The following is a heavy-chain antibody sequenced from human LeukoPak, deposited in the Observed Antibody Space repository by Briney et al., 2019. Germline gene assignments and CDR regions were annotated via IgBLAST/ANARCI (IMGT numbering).Heavy chain of an antibody. Sequence: EASVKVSCKASGYTFTSYGISWVRQAPGQGLEWMGWISAYDGNTNYAQKLQGRVTMTTDTSTSTVYMELSSLRSEDTAVYYCARLGGVYSGYLYYYYMDVWGKGTTVTVSS. D-gene: IGHD5-12*01. J-gene: IGHJ6*03. CDR3: ARLGGVYSGYLYYYYMDV. CDR2: ISAYDGNT. CDR1: GYTFTSYG. V-gene: IGHV1-18*01.